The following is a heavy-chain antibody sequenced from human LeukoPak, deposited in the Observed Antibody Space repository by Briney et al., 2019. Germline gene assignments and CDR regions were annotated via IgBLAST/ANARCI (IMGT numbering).Heavy chain of an antibody. J-gene: IGHJ4*02. CDR1: GGSITSTTYY. D-gene: IGHD1-7*01. CDR3: ARGLYDPTEPRNYRFDY. CDR2: IYYSGST. V-gene: IGHV4-39*07. Sequence: PSETLSLTCTVSGGSITSTTYYWGWIRQPPGKGLEWIGSIYYSGSTYYNPSLKSRVTISIDTSKNQFSLKLSSVTAADTAVYYCARGLYDPTEPRNYRFDYWGQGTLVTVSS.